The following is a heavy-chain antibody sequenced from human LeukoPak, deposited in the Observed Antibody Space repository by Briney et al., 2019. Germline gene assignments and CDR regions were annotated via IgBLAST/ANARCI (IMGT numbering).Heavy chain of an antibody. D-gene: IGHD5-24*01. Sequence: ASVRVSCKVSEYIITKLSMHWVRQAPGKGLEWMGGFNPAEGETVYAQKFQGRVTMTEDVSTDTAYMELTSLRSEDTAVYYCTTGTILYGMDVWGQGTTVTVSS. CDR3: TTGTILYGMDV. V-gene: IGHV1-24*01. CDR1: EYIITKLS. J-gene: IGHJ6*02. CDR2: FNPAEGET.